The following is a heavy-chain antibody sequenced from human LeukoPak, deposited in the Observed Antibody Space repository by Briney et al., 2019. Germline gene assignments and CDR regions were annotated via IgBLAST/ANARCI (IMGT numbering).Heavy chain of an antibody. CDR1: GYTFTGYY. V-gene: IGHV1-2*02. J-gene: IGHJ4*02. D-gene: IGHD6-13*01. Sequence: ASVKVSCKASGYTFTGYYMHWVRQAPGQGLEWMGWINPNSGGTNYAQKFQGRVTMTRDPSISTAYMELSRLRSDDTAVYYCARAGSSSRWVNDYWGQGTLVTVSS. CDR2: INPNSGGT. CDR3: ARAGSSSRWVNDY.